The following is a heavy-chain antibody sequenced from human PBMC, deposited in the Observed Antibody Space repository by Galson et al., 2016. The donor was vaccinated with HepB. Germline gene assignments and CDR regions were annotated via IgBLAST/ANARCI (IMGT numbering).Heavy chain of an antibody. D-gene: IGHD2-8*01. CDR3: SVGVGANYYFDS. Sequence: TLSLTCSVSGGSMSNSYWSWIRQTPEKRLECIGHINYNGITKYNPSFRNRLTLSIDTYKNQFSLKVRSVTPADTAVYYCSVGVGANYYFDSWGQGALVTVSS. CDR1: GGSMSNSY. V-gene: IGHV4-59*01. J-gene: IGHJ4*02. CDR2: INYNGIT.